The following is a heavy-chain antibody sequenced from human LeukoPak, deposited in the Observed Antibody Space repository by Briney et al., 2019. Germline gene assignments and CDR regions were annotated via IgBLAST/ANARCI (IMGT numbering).Heavy chain of an antibody. CDR2: IYTSGST. V-gene: IGHV4-4*07. J-gene: IGHJ6*02. Sequence: SETLSLTCTVSGDSISSYYWSWIRQPAGKGLEWIGRIYTSGSTNYNPSLKSRVTMSVDTSKNQFSLKLSSVTAADTAVYYCARGVAAAGTMYYYGMDVWGQGTTVTVSS. D-gene: IGHD6-13*01. CDR1: GDSISSYY. CDR3: ARGVAAAGTMYYYGMDV.